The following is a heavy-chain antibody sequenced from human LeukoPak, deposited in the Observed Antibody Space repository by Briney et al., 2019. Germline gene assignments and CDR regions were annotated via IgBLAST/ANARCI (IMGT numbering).Heavy chain of an antibody. D-gene: IGHD4-17*01. V-gene: IGHV3-66*01. CDR3: ARAAGVTTSFYFDY. CDR1: GFTVSSNY. J-gene: IGHJ4*02. Sequence: PGGSLRLSCAASGFTVSSNYMSWVRQAPGKGLEWVSVIYSGGSTYYADSVKSRFTISRDNSKNTLYLQMNSLRAEDTAVYYCARAAGVTTSFYFDYWGQGTLVTVSS. CDR2: IYSGGST.